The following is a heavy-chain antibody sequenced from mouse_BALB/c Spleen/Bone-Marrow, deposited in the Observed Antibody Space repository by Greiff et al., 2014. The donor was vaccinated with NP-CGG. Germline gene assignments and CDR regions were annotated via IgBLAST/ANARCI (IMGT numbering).Heavy chain of an antibody. D-gene: IGHD2-10*02. CDR1: GFTFSSYA. CDR3: AKRGAYGNFWFAY. Sequence: EVMLVESGGGLVKPGGSLKLSCAASGFTFSSYAMSWVRQTPEKRLEWVASISSGDSTYYPDSVKGRFTISRDNTRNILYLQMSSLRSEDTAMYYCAKRGAYGNFWFAYWGQGTLVTVSA. J-gene: IGHJ3*01. CDR2: ISSGDST. V-gene: IGHV5-6-5*01.